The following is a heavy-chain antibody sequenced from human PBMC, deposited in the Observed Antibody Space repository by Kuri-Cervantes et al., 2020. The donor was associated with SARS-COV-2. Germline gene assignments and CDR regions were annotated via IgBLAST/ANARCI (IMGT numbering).Heavy chain of an antibody. CDR2: INPNRGGT. J-gene: IGHJ3*02. Sequence: ASVKGSCKASGYTFTGYYMHWVRQAPGQGLEWMGWINPNRGGTNYAQKFQGRVTITADESTSTAYMELSSLRSEDTAVYYCAREADGGNLLDAFDIWGQGTMVTVSS. D-gene: IGHD4-23*01. CDR1: GYTFTGYY. CDR3: AREADGGNLLDAFDI. V-gene: IGHV1-2*02.